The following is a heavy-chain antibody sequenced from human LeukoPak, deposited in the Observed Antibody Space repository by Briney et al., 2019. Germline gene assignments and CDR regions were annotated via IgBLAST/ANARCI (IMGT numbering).Heavy chain of an antibody. V-gene: IGHV3-7*03. D-gene: IGHD4-17*01. CDR1: GFTFSSYW. CDR3: AKDIDNGDYVVY. J-gene: IGHJ4*02. Sequence: GGSLRLSYAASGFTFSSYWMNWVRQAPGKGLEWVANIKQDGSEKYYVDSVKGRFTISRDNAKNTLYLQMNSLRAEDTAVYYCAKDIDNGDYVVYWGQGTLVTVSS. CDR2: IKQDGSEK.